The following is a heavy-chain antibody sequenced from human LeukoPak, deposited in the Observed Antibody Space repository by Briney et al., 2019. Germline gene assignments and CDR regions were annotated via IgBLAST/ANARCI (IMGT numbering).Heavy chain of an antibody. D-gene: IGHD3-16*01. V-gene: IGHV4-34*01. CDR3: ARVTYYDYVWGSYALGYYFDY. Sequence: SETLSLTCAVYGGSFSGYYWSWIRQPPGKGLEWIGEINHSGGTNYNPSLKSRVTISVDTSKNQFSLKLSSVTAADTAVYYCARVTYYDYVWGSYALGYYFDYWGQGTLVTVSS. CDR2: INHSGGT. J-gene: IGHJ4*02. CDR1: GGSFSGYY.